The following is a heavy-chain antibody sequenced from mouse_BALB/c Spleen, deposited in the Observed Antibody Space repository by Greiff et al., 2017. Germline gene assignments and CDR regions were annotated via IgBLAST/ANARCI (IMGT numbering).Heavy chain of an antibody. CDR3: AREGYGSSLRGYFDV. J-gene: IGHJ1*01. CDR2: IWGDGST. V-gene: IGHV2-6-7*01. D-gene: IGHD1-1*01. CDR1: GFSLTGYG. Sequence: QVQLKESGPGLVAPSQSLSITCTVSGFSLTGYGVNWVRQPPGKGLEWLGMIWGDGSTDYNSALKSRLSISKDNSKSQVFLKMNSLQTDDTARYYCAREGYGSSLRGYFDVWGAGTTVTVSS.